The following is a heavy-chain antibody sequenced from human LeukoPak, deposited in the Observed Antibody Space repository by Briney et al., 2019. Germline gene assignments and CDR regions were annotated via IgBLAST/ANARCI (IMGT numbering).Heavy chain of an antibody. Sequence: SETLSLTCTVSGGSISSSGYYWGWIRQPPGKGLEWIGSIYYSGSTYYNPSLKSRVTISVDTSKNQFSLKLSSVTAADTAVYYCARVRPGWQQLVRSHNWFDPWGQGTLVTVSS. D-gene: IGHD6-13*01. J-gene: IGHJ5*02. CDR1: GGSISSSGYY. CDR2: IYYSGST. CDR3: ARVRPGWQQLVRSHNWFDP. V-gene: IGHV4-39*07.